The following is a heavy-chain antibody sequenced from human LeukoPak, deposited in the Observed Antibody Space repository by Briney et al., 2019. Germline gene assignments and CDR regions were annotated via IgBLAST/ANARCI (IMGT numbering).Heavy chain of an antibody. D-gene: IGHD2-15*01. Sequence: ESLRLSCAASEFTFSRYAMSWLRQAPGRGLEWFAAITNRGDDTWYADSVKGRFTISRDNSRNTLFLQMNSLRAEDMAVYYCAKGSAPSRPYHFDFWGQGSLVTVSS. CDR2: ITNRGDDT. CDR1: EFTFSRYA. CDR3: AKGSAPSRPYHFDF. J-gene: IGHJ4*02. V-gene: IGHV3-23*01.